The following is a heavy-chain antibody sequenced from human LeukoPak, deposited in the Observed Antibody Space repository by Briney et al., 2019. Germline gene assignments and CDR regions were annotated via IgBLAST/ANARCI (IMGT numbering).Heavy chain of an antibody. D-gene: IGHD3-16*01. CDR1: GFTFSNYW. Sequence: GGSLRLSCVASGFTFSNYWMHWLRQAPEKGLVWVSRTNSDGSSTIYADSVKGRFTISRDNAKNTLYLQMNSLRAEDTAVYYCVREYYGAFDHWGQGTLVTVSS. CDR2: TNSDGSST. CDR3: VREYYGAFDH. V-gene: IGHV3-74*01. J-gene: IGHJ4*02.